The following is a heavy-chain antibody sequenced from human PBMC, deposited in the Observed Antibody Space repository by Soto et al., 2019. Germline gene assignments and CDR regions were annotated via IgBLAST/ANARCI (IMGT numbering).Heavy chain of an antibody. D-gene: IGHD4-4*01. CDR1: GFTFSSYG. J-gene: IGHJ4*02. V-gene: IGHV3-30*18. CDR3: AKVSSTVTPLDY. Sequence: GGSLRLSCAASGFTFSSYGMHWVRQAPGKGLEWVAVISYDGSNKYYADSVKGRFTISRDNSKSTLYLQMNSLRAEDTAVYYCAKVSSTVTPLDYWGQGTLVTVS. CDR2: ISYDGSNK.